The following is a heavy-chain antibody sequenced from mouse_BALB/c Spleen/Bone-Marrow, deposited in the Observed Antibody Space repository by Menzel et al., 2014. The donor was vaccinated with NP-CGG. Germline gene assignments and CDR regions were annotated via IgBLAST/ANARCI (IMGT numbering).Heavy chain of an antibody. D-gene: IGHD1-1*01. CDR2: INPESRTI. V-gene: IGHV4-1*02. Sequence: DVHLVESGGGLVQPGGSLKLSCAASGFDFSRYWMSWVRQAPGKGLEWIGEINPESRTINYSPSLKDKFIISRDNAKNTLYLRLNKVRSEDTALYYCARPDYYGYLNYWGQGTTLTVSS. CDR1: GFDFSRYW. J-gene: IGHJ2*01. CDR3: ARPDYYGYLNY.